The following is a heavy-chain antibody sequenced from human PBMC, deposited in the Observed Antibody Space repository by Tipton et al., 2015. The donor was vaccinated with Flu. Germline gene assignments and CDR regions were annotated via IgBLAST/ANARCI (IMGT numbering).Heavy chain of an antibody. Sequence: GSLRLSCAASGFTFNDYGMSWVRQAPGKGLEWVSRINTDGSTTDYADFVEGRFTVSRDNARNTVYLQMNNLRAEDTALYYCTRDSHYYESSASLDIDFWGQGTMVTVSS. D-gene: IGHD3-22*01. CDR2: INTDGSTT. J-gene: IGHJ3*01. V-gene: IGHV3-74*01. CDR1: GFTFNDYG. CDR3: TRDSHYYESSASLDIDF.